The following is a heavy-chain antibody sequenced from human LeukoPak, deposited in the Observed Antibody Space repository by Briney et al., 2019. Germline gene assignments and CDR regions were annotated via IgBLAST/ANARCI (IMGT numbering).Heavy chain of an antibody. CDR3: ARAVSGPRPNLFDF. V-gene: IGHV3-53*01. Sequence: GGSLRLSCAASGFTVSSNYMSWVRQAPGKGLEWVSVIYSGGSTYYADSVKGRFTISRDNSKNTLYLQMNSLRAEDTAVYYCARAVSGPRPNLFDFWGQGTLVTVSS. J-gene: IGHJ4*02. CDR2: IYSGGST. CDR1: GFTVSSNY. D-gene: IGHD1-14*01.